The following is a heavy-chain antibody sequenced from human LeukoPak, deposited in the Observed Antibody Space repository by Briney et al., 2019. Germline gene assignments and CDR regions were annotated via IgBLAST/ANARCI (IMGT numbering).Heavy chain of an antibody. V-gene: IGHV4-30-2*01. D-gene: IGHD4-17*01. J-gene: IGHJ4*02. Sequence: SETLSLTCTVSGGSISSGGYYWSWIRQPPGKGLEWIGYIYHSGTTYYNPSLKSRVTISVDKSKNQFSLKLSSVTAADTAVYYCARDPGDYHPSGSDYWGQGTLVTVSS. CDR3: ARDPGDYHPSGSDY. CDR2: IYHSGTT. CDR1: GGSISSGGYY.